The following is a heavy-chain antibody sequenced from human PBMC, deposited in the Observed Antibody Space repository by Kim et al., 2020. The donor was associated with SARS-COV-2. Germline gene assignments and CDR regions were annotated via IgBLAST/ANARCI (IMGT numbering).Heavy chain of an antibody. Sequence: GGSLRLSCAASGFTVSSNYMSWVRQAPGKGLEWVSVIYSGGSTYYEDSVKGRFTISRDNSKDTLYHQMNSMRAEDTAVYYCARVEYSGYDPTYYYYGMDVWGQGTTVTVSS. CDR1: GFTVSSNY. D-gene: IGHD5-12*01. CDR2: IYSGGST. CDR3: ARVEYSGYDPTYYYYGMDV. V-gene: IGHV3-53*01. J-gene: IGHJ6*02.